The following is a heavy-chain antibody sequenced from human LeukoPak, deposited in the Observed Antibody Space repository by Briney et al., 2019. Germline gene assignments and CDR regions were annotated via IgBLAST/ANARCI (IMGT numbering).Heavy chain of an antibody. Sequence: PGGSLRLSCAASGFTVSSNYMSWVRQAPGKGLEWVSVIYSGGSTYYADSVKGRFTISRDNSKNTLYLQMNSLRAEDTAVYYCARDPYYYGSGSYYPTPDYWGQGTLVTVSS. V-gene: IGHV3-66*01. CDR1: GFTVSSNY. J-gene: IGHJ4*02. CDR3: ARDPYYYGSGSYYPTPDY. CDR2: IYSGGST. D-gene: IGHD3-10*01.